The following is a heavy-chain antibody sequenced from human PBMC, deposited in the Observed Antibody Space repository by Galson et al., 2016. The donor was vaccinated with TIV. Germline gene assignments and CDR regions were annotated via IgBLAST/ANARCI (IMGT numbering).Heavy chain of an antibody. J-gene: IGHJ3*01. CDR2: TYCRSRCYY. CDR1: GDSVSSNSAA. V-gene: IGHV6-1*01. D-gene: IGHD3-10*01. Sequence: CAISGDSVSSNSAAWNWIRQSPSRGLEWLGRTYCRSRCYYDYAVSVKSRITIESDTSKNQFSLQLNSVTSEDMAVYYCARAAGRNGATCHATCESFDFWGQGTKVTVSS. CDR3: ARAAGRNGATCHATCESFDF.